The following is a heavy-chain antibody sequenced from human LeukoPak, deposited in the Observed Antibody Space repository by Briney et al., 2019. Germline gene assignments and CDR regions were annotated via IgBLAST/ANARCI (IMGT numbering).Heavy chain of an antibody. CDR3: ARGYYDFWSGYLRWFDP. J-gene: IGHJ5*02. CDR1: GGSISSGDYY. V-gene: IGHV4-30-4*08. CDR2: IYYSGST. Sequence: SETLSLTCTVSGGSISSGDYYWSWIRQPPGKGLEWVGYIYYSGSTYYNPSLKSRVTISVDTSKNQFSLKLSSVTAADTAVYYCARGYYDFWSGYLRWFDPWGQGTLVTVSS. D-gene: IGHD3-3*01.